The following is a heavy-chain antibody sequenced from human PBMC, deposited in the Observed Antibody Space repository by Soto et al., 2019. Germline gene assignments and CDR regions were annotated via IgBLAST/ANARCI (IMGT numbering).Heavy chain of an antibody. Sequence: QVQLVESGGGVVQPGRSLRLSCAASVFTFSGYAMHWVRQAPGKGLEWVAATSYDENYKYYADSVKGRFTISRDNSKNTLFLQMNSLRTEDTAVYYCARQGGSSGIWYFDYWGQGSLVTVSS. CDR2: TSYDENYK. CDR1: VFTFSGYA. CDR3: ARQGGSSGIWYFDY. V-gene: IGHV3-30*04. J-gene: IGHJ4*02. D-gene: IGHD6-6*01.